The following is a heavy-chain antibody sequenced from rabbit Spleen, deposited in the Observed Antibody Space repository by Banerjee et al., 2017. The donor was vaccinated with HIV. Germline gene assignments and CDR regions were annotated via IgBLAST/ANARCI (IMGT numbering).Heavy chain of an antibody. CDR1: GVSFSISSY. CDR3: ARDTGSSFSSYGMDL. Sequence: QSLEESGGDLVKPGASLTLTCTASGVSFSISSYMCWVRQAPGKGLEWIACIYAGSSGATYSATWAKGRFTISKTSSTTVTLQMTSLTVADTATYFCARDTGSSFSSYGMDLWGPGTLVTVS. D-gene: IGHD8-1*01. CDR2: IYAGSSGAT. V-gene: IGHV1S40*01. J-gene: IGHJ6*01.